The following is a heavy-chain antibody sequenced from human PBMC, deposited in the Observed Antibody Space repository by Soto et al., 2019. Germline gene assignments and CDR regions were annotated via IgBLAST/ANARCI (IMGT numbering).Heavy chain of an antibody. V-gene: IGHV3-30*18. CDR3: AKEGYESLIAFDI. J-gene: IGHJ3*02. CDR2: ISYDGSNK. CDR1: GFTFSSYG. Sequence: GGSLRLSCAASGFTFSSYGMHWVRQAPGKGLEWVAVISYDGSNKYYADSVKGRFTISRDNSKNTLYLQMNSLRAEDTAVYYCAKEGYESLIAFDIWGQGTMVTVSS. D-gene: IGHD6-13*01.